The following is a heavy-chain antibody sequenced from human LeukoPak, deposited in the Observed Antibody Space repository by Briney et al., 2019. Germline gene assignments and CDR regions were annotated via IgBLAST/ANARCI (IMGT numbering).Heavy chain of an antibody. Sequence: GASVRVSCKVSGYTLAELSMHWVRQAPGKGLEWRGGFDPEDGETIYAQKFQGRVTMTKDTSTDTAYMELSSLRSEDTAVYYCATDTKIAVAGVFFIYWGQGTLVTVSS. D-gene: IGHD3-22*01. V-gene: IGHV1-24*01. J-gene: IGHJ4*02. CDR1: GYTLAELS. CDR3: ATDTKIAVAGVFFIY. CDR2: FDPEDGET.